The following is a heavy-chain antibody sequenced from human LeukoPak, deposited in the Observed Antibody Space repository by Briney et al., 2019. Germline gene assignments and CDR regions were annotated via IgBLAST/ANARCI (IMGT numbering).Heavy chain of an antibody. Sequence: SGTLSLTCAVSGGSISSGNWWSWVRQPPGRGLEWIGEIYHSGSTNYNPSLKSRVTVSVDKSKNQFSRKLSAATAADTAIYYCARANYGDADSSLPYCYFELWGRGTLVTVSS. D-gene: IGHD4-17*01. CDR2: IYHSGST. V-gene: IGHV4-4*02. J-gene: IGHJ2*01. CDR3: ARANYGDADSSLPYCYFEL. CDR1: GGSISSGNW.